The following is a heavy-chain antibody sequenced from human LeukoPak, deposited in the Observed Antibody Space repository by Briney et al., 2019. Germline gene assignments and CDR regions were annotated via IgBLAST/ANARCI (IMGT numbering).Heavy chain of an antibody. CDR3: ARETIMVRGVNGGDY. J-gene: IGHJ4*02. D-gene: IGHD3-10*01. CDR2: IYYSGST. CDR1: GGSISSYY. V-gene: IGHV4-59*12. Sequence: SETLSLTCTVSGGSISSYYWSWIRQPPGKGLEWIGYIYYSGSTNYNPSLKSRVTISVDTSKNQFSLKLSSVTAADTAVYYCARETIMVRGVNGGDYWGQGTLVTVSS.